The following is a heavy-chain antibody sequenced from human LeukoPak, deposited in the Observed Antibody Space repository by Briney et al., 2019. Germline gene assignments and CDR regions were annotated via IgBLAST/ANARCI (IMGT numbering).Heavy chain of an antibody. J-gene: IGHJ4*02. D-gene: IGHD3-3*01. V-gene: IGHV3-23*01. Sequence: PGGSLRLSCAASGFTFSSYAMSWVRQAPGKGLVWVSDISGSGGSTYYADSVKGRFTISRDNSKNKLYLQRNSLRAEDTAVYYCAKTYDFWSGYPEDYWGQGTLVTVSS. CDR3: AKTYDFWSGYPEDY. CDR2: ISGSGGST. CDR1: GFTFSSYA.